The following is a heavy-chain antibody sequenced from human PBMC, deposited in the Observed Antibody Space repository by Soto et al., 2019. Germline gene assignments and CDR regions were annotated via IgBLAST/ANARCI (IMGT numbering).Heavy chain of an antibody. CDR3: AKDHGDYSNYGTNWFDP. J-gene: IGHJ5*02. D-gene: IGHD4-4*01. Sequence: SETLSLPCTVFGGSISSGDYYWSWIRQPPGKGLEWIGYIYYSGSTYYNPSLKSRVTISVDTSKNQFSLKLSSVTAADTAVYYCAKDHGDYSNYGTNWFDPWGQGTLVTAPQ. V-gene: IGHV4-30-4*01. CDR1: GGSISSGDYY. CDR2: IYYSGST.